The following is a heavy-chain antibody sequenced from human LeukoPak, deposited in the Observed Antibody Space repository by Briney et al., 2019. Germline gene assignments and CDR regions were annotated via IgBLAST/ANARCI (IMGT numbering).Heavy chain of an antibody. CDR3: ARGGYRGDYGMDV. V-gene: IGHV3-66*01. J-gene: IGHJ6*02. D-gene: IGHD5-12*01. CDR2: IYSGGST. CDR1: GFTVISNY. Sequence: PGGSLRLSCAASGFTVISNYMRWVRQAPGKGLEWVSVIYSGGSTYYADSVKGRFTISRDNSKNTLYLQMNSLRAEDTAVYYCARGGYRGDYGMDVWGQGTTVTVSS.